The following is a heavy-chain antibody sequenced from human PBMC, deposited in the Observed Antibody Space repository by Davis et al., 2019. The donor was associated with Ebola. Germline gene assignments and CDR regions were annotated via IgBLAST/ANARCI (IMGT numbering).Heavy chain of an antibody. CDR3: ARESYYYDSSGYYRGAFDI. D-gene: IGHD3-22*01. CDR1: GYSISSGYY. CDR2: IYHSGST. J-gene: IGHJ3*02. Sequence: SETLSLTCTVSGYSISSGYYWGWIRQPPGKGLEWIGSIYHSGSTYYNPSLKSRVTISVDTSKNQFSLKLSAVTAADTAVYYCARESYYYDSSGYYRGAFDIWGQGTMVTVSS. V-gene: IGHV4-38-2*02.